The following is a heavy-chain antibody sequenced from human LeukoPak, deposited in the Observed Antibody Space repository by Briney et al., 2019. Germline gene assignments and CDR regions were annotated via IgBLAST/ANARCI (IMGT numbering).Heavy chain of an antibody. CDR3: APLAATTDY. CDR2: ISASGGGT. D-gene: IGHD5-12*01. V-gene: IGHV3-23*01. Sequence: GGSLRLSCAASGFTLSSYAMSWVRQAPGKGLEWVSSISASGGGTYYADSVKGRFTISRDTSKSTLYLQMNSLRAEDTAVYYCAPLAATTDYWGQGTLVTVSS. J-gene: IGHJ4*02. CDR1: GFTLSSYA.